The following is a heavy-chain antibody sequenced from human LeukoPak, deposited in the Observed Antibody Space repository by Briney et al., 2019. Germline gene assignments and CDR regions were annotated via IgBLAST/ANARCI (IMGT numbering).Heavy chain of an antibody. V-gene: IGHV3-23*01. CDR3: AKKGLASAGRPPYFDY. D-gene: IGHD6-13*01. CDR1: GFTFSTYA. CDR2: LSGGGEST. J-gene: IGHJ4*02. Sequence: GGSLRLSCAASGFTFSTYAMNWVRQAPGKGLEWVSALSGGGESTYYTDSVKGRFTISRDNSRNTLYLQVSSLRAEDTAVYYCAKKGLASAGRPPYFDYWGQGTLVTVSS.